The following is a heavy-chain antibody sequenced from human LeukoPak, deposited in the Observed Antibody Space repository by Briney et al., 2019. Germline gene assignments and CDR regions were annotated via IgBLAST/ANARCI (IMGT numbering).Heavy chain of an antibody. CDR1: GFTFSSYA. V-gene: IGHV3-23*01. J-gene: IGHJ6*03. CDR2: IRGSGGST. D-gene: IGHD2-2*01. CDR3: AREGYCSSTSCYHYYYYMDV. Sequence: GGSLRLSCAASGFTFSSYAMSWVRQAPGKGLEWVSAIRGSGGSTYYADSVKGRFTISRDNSKNTLYLQMNSLRAEDTAVYYCAREGYCSSTSCYHYYYYMDVWGKGTTVTVS.